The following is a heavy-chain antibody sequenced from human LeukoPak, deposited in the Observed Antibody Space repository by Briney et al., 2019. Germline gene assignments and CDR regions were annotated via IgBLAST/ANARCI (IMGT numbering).Heavy chain of an antibody. J-gene: IGHJ3*02. CDR3: AREIIGWRITMIVVAPLGAFDI. CDR1: GGSFSGYY. V-gene: IGHV4-34*01. Sequence: SETLSLTCAVYGGSFSGYYWSWIRQPPGKGLEWIGEINHSGSTNYNPSLKSRVTISVDTSKNQLSLKLSSVTAADTAVYYCAREIIGWRITMIVVAPLGAFDIWGQGTMATVSS. D-gene: IGHD3-22*01. CDR2: INHSGST.